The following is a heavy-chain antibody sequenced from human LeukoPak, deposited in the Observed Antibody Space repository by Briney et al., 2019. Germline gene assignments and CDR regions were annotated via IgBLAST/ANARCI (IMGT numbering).Heavy chain of an antibody. CDR1: GFTFSSYA. D-gene: IGHD2-2*02. Sequence: GGSLRLSCATSGFTFSSYAMSWVRQAPGKGLEWVSAISGSGGSTYYADSVKGRFTISRDNAKNSLYLQMNSLRAEDTALYYCAKGSKYELLYGLFDYWGQGTLVTVSS. CDR2: ISGSGGST. J-gene: IGHJ4*02. CDR3: AKGSKYELLYGLFDY. V-gene: IGHV3-23*01.